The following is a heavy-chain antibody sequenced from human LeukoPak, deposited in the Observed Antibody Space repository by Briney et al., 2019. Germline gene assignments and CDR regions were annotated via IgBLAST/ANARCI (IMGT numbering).Heavy chain of an antibody. J-gene: IGHJ4*02. CDR3: ARAVYGSENDY. V-gene: IGHV3-7*01. Sequence: GGSLRLSCAASGFTFSSYWMSWVRQAPGKGLEWVANIKQDGSEKYYVDSVKGRLTISRDNAKNSLYLQMNSLRAEDTAVYYCARAVYGSENDYWGQGTLVTVSS. CDR1: GFTFSSYW. CDR2: IKQDGSEK. D-gene: IGHD3-10*01.